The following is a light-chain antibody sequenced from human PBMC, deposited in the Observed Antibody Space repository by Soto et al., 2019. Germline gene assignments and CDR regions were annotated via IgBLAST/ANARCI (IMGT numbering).Light chain of an antibody. J-gene: IGLJ1*01. Sequence: QSALTQPRSVSWSPGQSVTISCTGTSSDVGGYNYVSWYQQHPGKAPKLMIYDVSKRPSGVPDRFSGSKSGNTASLTISGLQAEDEADYYCCSYAGSYNYVFGTGTKLTVL. CDR1: SSDVGGYNY. CDR3: CSYAGSYNYV. V-gene: IGLV2-11*01. CDR2: DVS.